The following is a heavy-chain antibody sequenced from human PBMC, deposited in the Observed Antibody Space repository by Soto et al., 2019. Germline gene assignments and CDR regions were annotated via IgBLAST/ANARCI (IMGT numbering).Heavy chain of an antibody. CDR3: ARISGRPSNYYHLDV. CDR1: GYTFTSCD. CDR2: MNPNNGNT. V-gene: IGHV1-8*01. J-gene: IGHJ6*02. Sequence: QVQLVQSGAEVKKPGTSVKVSCKTSGYTFTSCDVNWVRQAPGQGLEWMGWMNPNNGNTGYAPKFQGRVTMTGDNSMSTAYIELSSLRSEDTAVYYCARISGRPSNYYHLDVWGQGTSVTVSS. D-gene: IGHD3-3*02.